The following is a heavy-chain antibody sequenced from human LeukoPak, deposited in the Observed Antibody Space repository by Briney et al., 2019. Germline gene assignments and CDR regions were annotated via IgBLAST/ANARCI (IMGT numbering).Heavy chain of an antibody. D-gene: IGHD2-2*01. CDR3: ARQAAAGIY. CDR2: IYPGDSDT. J-gene: IGHJ4*02. Sequence: GESLKISCKGSGYRLTSYWIGWVRQMPGKGLEWMGIIYPGDSDTRYSPSFQGQVTVSADKSISTAYLQWRSLKASGSAMYYCARQAAAGIYWGQGTLVTVSS. V-gene: IGHV5-51*01. CDR1: GYRLTSYW.